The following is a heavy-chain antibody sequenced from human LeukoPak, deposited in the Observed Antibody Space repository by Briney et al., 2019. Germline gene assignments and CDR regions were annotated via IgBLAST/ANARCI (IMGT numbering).Heavy chain of an antibody. CDR2: IYHSGST. J-gene: IGHJ4*02. CDR3: ARVRTSGYSSSWYREGYFDY. V-gene: IGHV4-30-2*01. D-gene: IGHD6-13*01. CDR1: GGSISSGGYS. Sequence: SETLSLTCAVSGGSISSGGYSWSWIRQPPGKGLEWVGYIYHSGSTYYNPSLKSRVTISVDRSKNQFSLKLSSVTAADTAVYYCARVRTSGYSSSWYREGYFDYWGQGTLVTVSS.